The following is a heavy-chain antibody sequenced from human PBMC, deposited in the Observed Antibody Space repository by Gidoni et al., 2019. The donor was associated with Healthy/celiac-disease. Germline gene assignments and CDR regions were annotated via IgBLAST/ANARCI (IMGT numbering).Heavy chain of an antibody. V-gene: IGHV3-30*04. Sequence: QVQLVESGGGVVQPGRSLRLSCEDPGVTSSRHDMNWVRQAPGKGLEWVAVISYDGSNKYYADSVKGRFTISRDNSKHTLYLQMNSLRSEDTAVYYCASVLFPTSGSYRGSAYYFDYWGQGTLVTVSS. J-gene: IGHJ4*02. CDR2: ISYDGSNK. CDR3: ASVLFPTSGSYRGSAYYFDY. CDR1: GVTSSRHD. D-gene: IGHD1-26*01.